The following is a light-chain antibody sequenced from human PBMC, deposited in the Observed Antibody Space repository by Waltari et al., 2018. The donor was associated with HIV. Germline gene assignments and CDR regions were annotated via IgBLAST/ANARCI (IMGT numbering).Light chain of an antibody. CDR1: ASNIGAGFD. J-gene: IGLJ3*02. Sequence: TQPPSVSGAPGQSVSISCSGNASNIGAGFDVHWYRQSPSTAPKLVIYGDTVRPSGGTDRFSGSRSLNSVSLDISGLRAEDAGDYYCQSYDISLTGLWVFGGGTKLTVL. CDR2: GDT. V-gene: IGLV1-40*01. CDR3: QSYDISLTGLWV.